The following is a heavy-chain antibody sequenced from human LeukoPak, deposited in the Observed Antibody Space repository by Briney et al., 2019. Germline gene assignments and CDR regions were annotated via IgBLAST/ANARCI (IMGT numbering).Heavy chain of an antibody. CDR1: GFTVSSYY. CDR2: IYSGGST. V-gene: IGHV3-53*01. CDR3: ARDSVTVTTLGHYCGMDV. J-gene: IGHJ6*04. D-gene: IGHD4-17*01. Sequence: GGSLRLSCAASGFTVSSYYMSWVRQAPGKGLEWVSVIYSGGSTYYADSVKGRFTISRDNSKNTLYLQMNSLRAEDTAVYYCARDSVTVTTLGHYCGMDVWGKGTTVTVSS.